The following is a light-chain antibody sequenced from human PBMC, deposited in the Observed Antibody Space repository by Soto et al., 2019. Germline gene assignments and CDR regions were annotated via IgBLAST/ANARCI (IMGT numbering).Light chain of an antibody. CDR3: SSYAGNNNLV. J-gene: IGLJ3*02. V-gene: IGLV2-8*01. CDR1: SSDIGAYNY. Sequence: QSALTQPPSASGSPGQSVTISCTGTSSDIGAYNYVSWYQQHPGKAPKFMIYEVSKRPSGVPDRFSGSKSGNTASLTVSGRQAEDEADYYCSSYAGNNNLVFGGGTKLTVL. CDR2: EVS.